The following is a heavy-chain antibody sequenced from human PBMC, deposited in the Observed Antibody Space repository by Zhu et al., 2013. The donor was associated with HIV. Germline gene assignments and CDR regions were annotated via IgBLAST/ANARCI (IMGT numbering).Heavy chain of an antibody. CDR3: AREAHSSSFNXFDP. Sequence: QVQLQESGPGLVKPSQTLSLTCTVSGGSISDGDYYWSWIRQPPGKGLEWIGYIFYSGNTYYNPSLKSRVTISVDTSKDQFSLKLSSVTATDTAVYYCAREAHSSSFNXFDPWGQGTLVTVSS. V-gene: IGHV4-30-4*01. D-gene: IGHD6-13*01. CDR2: IFYSGNT. J-gene: IGHJ5*02. CDR1: GGSISDGDYY.